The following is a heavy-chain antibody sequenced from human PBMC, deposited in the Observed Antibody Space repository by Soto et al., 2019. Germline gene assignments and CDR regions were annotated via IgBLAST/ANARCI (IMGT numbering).Heavy chain of an antibody. Sequence: QVQLQESGPGLVKPSETLSLTCTVSGGSISSYYWSWIRQPPGKGLEWIGYIYYSGSTNYNPSLKSRVTISVDTSKNQFSLKLSSVTAADTAVYYCARRYKAYMDVWGKGTTVTVSS. J-gene: IGHJ6*03. CDR1: GGSISSYY. D-gene: IGHD5-18*01. V-gene: IGHV4-59*08. CDR2: IYYSGST. CDR3: ARRYKAYMDV.